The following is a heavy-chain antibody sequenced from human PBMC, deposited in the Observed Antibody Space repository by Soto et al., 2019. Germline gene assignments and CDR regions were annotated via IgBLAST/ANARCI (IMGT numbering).Heavy chain of an antibody. V-gene: IGHV1-18*01. D-gene: IGHD2-2*01. J-gene: IGHJ6*02. Sequence: QVQLVQSGAEVKKPGASVKVSCKASGYTFARYGTSWVRQAPGQGLEWMGWISSYNSNTKYAQKFQGRVTMTADTFTSSAYMELGGLTSVDAAVYYCAREGFCSSGQCALYSHDYFGMEVWGRGTTVLVSS. CDR1: GYTFARYG. CDR3: AREGFCSSGQCALYSHDYFGMEV. CDR2: ISSYNSNT.